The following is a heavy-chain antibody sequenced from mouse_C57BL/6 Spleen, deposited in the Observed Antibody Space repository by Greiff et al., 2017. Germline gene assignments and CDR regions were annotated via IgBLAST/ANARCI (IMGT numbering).Heavy chain of an antibody. V-gene: IGHV14-1*01. CDR1: GFNIKDYY. Sequence: VQLQQSGAELVRPGASVKLSCTASGFNIKDYYMHWVKQRPEQGLEWIGRIDPEDGDTEYAPKFQGTATMTADTSSNTAYLQLSSLTSEDTAVYYCTTWITTVVAEAYWGQGTLVTVSA. CDR2: IDPEDGDT. CDR3: TTWITTVVAEAY. D-gene: IGHD1-1*01. J-gene: IGHJ3*01.